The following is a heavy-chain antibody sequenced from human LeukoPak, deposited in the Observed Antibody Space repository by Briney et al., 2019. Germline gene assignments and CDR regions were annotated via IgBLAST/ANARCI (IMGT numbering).Heavy chain of an antibody. CDR3: ARVRWELLVHAFDI. J-gene: IGHJ3*02. V-gene: IGHV3-21*01. D-gene: IGHD1-26*01. Sequence: GGSLRLSCEASGFIFNNYDMHWVRQAPGKGLEWVSSISSSSSYIYYADSVKGRFTISRDNAKNSLYLQMNSLRAEDTAVYYCARVRWELLVHAFDIWGQGTMVTVSS. CDR1: GFIFNNYD. CDR2: ISSSSSYI.